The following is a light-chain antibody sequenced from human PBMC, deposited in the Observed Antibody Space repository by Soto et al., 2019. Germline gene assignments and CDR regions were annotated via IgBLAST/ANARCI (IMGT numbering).Light chain of an antibody. CDR1: QGISGY. J-gene: IGKJ2*01. Sequence: DIPLTQSPSFLSASVGDRVTITCRASQGISGYLAWYQQEPGKAPKLLIYAASTLQSGVPSRFSGSGSGTKFTLTISSLQPEDFVTYYCQQLYSYPYTFGQGTKLEIK. V-gene: IGKV1-9*01. CDR2: AAS. CDR3: QQLYSYPYT.